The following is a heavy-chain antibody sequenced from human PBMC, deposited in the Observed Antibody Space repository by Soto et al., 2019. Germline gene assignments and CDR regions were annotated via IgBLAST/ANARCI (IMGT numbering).Heavy chain of an antibody. D-gene: IGHD5-18*01. CDR2: IWYDGSNK. J-gene: IGHJ4*02. CDR1: GFTFSSYG. Sequence: GGSLRLSCAASGFTFSSYGMHWVRQAPGKGLEWVAVIWYDGSNKYYADSVKGRFTISRDNSKNTLYLQMNSLRAEDTAVYYCARDRSSFKQLALVYYFDYWGQGTLVTVSS. CDR3: ARDRSSFKQLALVYYFDY. V-gene: IGHV3-33*01.